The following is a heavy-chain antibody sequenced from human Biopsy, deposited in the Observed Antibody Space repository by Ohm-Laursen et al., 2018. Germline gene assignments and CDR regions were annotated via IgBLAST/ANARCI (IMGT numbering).Heavy chain of an antibody. D-gene: IGHD2-21*01. CDR2: ISGGGTI. J-gene: IGHJ6*02. CDR3: TRLAYYYYYGMDV. CDR1: GFSFSDYH. V-gene: IGHV3-11*04. Sequence: GSLRLSCTASGFSFSDYHMRWTRQAPGRGLEWVSYISGGGTIYYGDSMKGRVTISRDNAKNSLYLQMNSLRAEDTAVYYCTRLAYYYYYGMDVWGQGTTVTVSS.